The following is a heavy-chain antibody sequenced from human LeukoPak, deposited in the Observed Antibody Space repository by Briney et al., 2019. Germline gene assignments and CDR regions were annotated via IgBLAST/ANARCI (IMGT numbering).Heavy chain of an antibody. CDR1: GLTFSSYA. Sequence: PGGSLRLSCAASGLTFSSYAMHWVRQPPGKGLEWVAVISYDGSNKYYADSVKGRFTISRDNSKNTLYLQMNSLRAEDTAVYYCQGRAMVTNDYWGQGTLVTVSS. D-gene: IGHD5-18*01. J-gene: IGHJ4*02. CDR3: QGRAMVTNDY. CDR2: ISYDGSNK. V-gene: IGHV3-30-3*01.